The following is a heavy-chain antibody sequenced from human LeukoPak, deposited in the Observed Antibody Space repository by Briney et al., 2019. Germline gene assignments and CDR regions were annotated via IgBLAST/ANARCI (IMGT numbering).Heavy chain of an antibody. D-gene: IGHD5-24*01. Sequence: GRSLRLSCAASGFTFSSYGMHWVRQAPGKGLEWVAVISYDGSNKYYADSVKGRFTISRDNSKNTLYLQMNSLRAEDTAVCYCAKPVEREMAIAINAFDIWGQGTMVTVSS. J-gene: IGHJ3*02. CDR2: ISYDGSNK. V-gene: IGHV3-30*18. CDR1: GFTFSSYG. CDR3: AKPVEREMAIAINAFDI.